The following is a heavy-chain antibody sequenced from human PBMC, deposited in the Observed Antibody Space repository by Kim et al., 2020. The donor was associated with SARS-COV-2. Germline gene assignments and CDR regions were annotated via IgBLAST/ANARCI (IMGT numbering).Heavy chain of an antibody. D-gene: IGHD6-6*01. CDR2: INAGNGNT. CDR3: ARVLGIAARPTDYYYYMDV. CDR1: GYTFTSYA. Sequence: ASVKVSCKASGYTFTSYAMHWVRQAPGQRLEWMGWINAGNGNTKYSQKFQGRVTITRDTSASTAYMELSSLRSEDTAVYYCARVLGIAARPTDYYYYMDVWGKGTTVTVSS. V-gene: IGHV1-3*01. J-gene: IGHJ6*03.